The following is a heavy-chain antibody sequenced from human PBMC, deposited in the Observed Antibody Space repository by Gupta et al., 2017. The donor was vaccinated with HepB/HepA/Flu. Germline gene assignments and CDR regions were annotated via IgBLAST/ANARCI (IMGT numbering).Heavy chain of an antibody. Sequence: QVQLVQSGAEVKKPGASVKVSCKASGYTFTSYDINWVRQATGQGLEWMGWMNPNSGNTGYTQKFQGRVTMTRNTSISTAYMELRSLRSEDTAVYYCARGGAVYFWGYDFWSGSTLNENYGMDVWGQGTTVTVSS. V-gene: IGHV1-8*01. D-gene: IGHD3-3*01. J-gene: IGHJ6*02. CDR2: MNPNSGNT. CDR1: GYTFTSYD. CDR3: ARGGAVYFWGYDFWSGSTLNENYGMDV.